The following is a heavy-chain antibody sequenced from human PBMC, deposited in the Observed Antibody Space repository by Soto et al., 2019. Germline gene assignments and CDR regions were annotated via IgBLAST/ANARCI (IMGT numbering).Heavy chain of an antibody. D-gene: IGHD4-17*01. V-gene: IGHV3-23*01. Sequence: GGSLRLSCAASGFTFSTYAMSWVRQAPGKGLEWASAISGSGGSTYYADSVKGRFTISRDNSKNTLYLQMNSLRAEDTAVYYCAKDSTVAHFDYWGQGTLVTVSS. CDR2: ISGSGGST. J-gene: IGHJ4*02. CDR3: AKDSTVAHFDY. CDR1: GFTFSTYA.